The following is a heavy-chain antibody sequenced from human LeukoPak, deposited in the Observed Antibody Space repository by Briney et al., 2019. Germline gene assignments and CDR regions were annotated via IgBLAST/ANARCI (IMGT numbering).Heavy chain of an antibody. Sequence: GGSLRLSCAASGFTFSSYWMSWVRQAPGKGLEWVANIKQDGSEEVYVDSVKGRFTISRDNSKNTLYLQMNSLRAEDTAVYYCAKDYYDSSGQKGSYYFDYWGQGTLVTVSS. CDR3: AKDYYDSSGQKGSYYFDY. CDR2: IKQDGSEE. D-gene: IGHD3-22*01. V-gene: IGHV3-7*05. J-gene: IGHJ4*02. CDR1: GFTFSSYW.